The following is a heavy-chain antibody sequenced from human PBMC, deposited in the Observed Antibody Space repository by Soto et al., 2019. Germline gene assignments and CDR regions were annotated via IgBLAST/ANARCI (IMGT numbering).Heavy chain of an antibody. CDR3: ARGGSSGWYLKRFDP. V-gene: IGHV4-59*12. Sequence: SETLTVTCTVSGGSISSYYWSWIRQPPGKGLEWIGYIYYSGSTNYNPSLKSRVTISVDTSKNQFSLKLSSVTAADTAVYYCARGGSSGWYLKRFDPWGQGTLVTVSS. CDR2: IYYSGST. J-gene: IGHJ5*02. CDR1: GGSISSYY. D-gene: IGHD6-19*01.